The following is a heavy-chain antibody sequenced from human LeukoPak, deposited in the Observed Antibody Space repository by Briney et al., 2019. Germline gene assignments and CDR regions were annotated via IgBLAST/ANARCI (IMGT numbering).Heavy chain of an antibody. Sequence: SETLSLTCTVSGGSISSSSYYWGWIRQPPGKGLEWIGSIYYSGSTYYNPSLKSRVTMSVDTSKNQFSLKLSSVTAADTAVYYCARDLEWGGEFDYFDYWGQGTLVTVSS. D-gene: IGHD3-16*01. CDR1: GGSISSSSYY. J-gene: IGHJ4*02. V-gene: IGHV4-39*07. CDR3: ARDLEWGGEFDYFDY. CDR2: IYYSGST.